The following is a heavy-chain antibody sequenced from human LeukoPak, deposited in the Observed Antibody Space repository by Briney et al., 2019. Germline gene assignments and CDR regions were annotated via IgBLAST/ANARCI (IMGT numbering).Heavy chain of an antibody. V-gene: IGHV3-23*01. Sequence: GGSLRLSCAASKFAFSSYAMSWVRQAPGKGLEWVSTISGGGGNTYYADSVKGRFTISRDNSKNTLYLQMNSLRAEDTAVYYCGKNRYSGSLSPFDIWGQGTMVTVSS. CDR1: KFAFSSYA. CDR2: ISGGGGNT. CDR3: GKNRYSGSLSPFDI. D-gene: IGHD1-26*01. J-gene: IGHJ3*02.